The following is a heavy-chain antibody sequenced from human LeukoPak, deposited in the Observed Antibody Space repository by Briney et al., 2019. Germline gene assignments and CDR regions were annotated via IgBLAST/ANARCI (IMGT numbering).Heavy chain of an antibody. CDR2: INPDGSEK. Sequence: GGSLRLSCAASGFTFSTYWMTWVRQAPGKGLEWVANINPDGSEKYYAESVRGRFTISRDNGKNSLNMEMNGLRAEDTALYYCARVIVLLVAAGAHYDSWGQGTLVTVSS. CDR3: ARVIVLLVAAGAHYDS. CDR1: GFTFSTYW. D-gene: IGHD2-8*01. J-gene: IGHJ4*02. V-gene: IGHV3-7*01.